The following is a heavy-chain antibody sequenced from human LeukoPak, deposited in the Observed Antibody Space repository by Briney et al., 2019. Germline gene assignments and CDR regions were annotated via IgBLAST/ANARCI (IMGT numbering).Heavy chain of an antibody. Sequence: GGSLRLSCAVSGFTFSSYAMSWVRQAPGKGLEWVSTISSSGGSTYYADSVKGRFTISRDNSKNTLYLQMNSLRAEDTAVYYCAKGLPPWGLSGSYYRGGDYFDYWGQGTLVTVSS. CDR3: AKGLPPWGLSGSYYRGGDYFDY. D-gene: IGHD1-26*01. CDR1: GFTFSSYA. CDR2: ISSSGGST. V-gene: IGHV3-23*01. J-gene: IGHJ4*02.